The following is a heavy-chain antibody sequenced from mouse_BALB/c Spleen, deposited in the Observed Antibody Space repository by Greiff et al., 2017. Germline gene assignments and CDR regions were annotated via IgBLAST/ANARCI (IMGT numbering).Heavy chain of an antibody. CDR1: GFTFSSYT. CDR3: ARHGDTTAARVAD. Sequence: EVKVEESGGGLVQPGGSLKLSCAASGFTFSSYTMSWVRQTPEKRLEWVAYISNGGGSTYYPDTVKGRFTISRDNAKNTLYLQMSSLKSEDTAMYYCARHGDTTAARVADWGQGTLVTVSA. CDR2: ISNGGGST. V-gene: IGHV5-12-2*01. D-gene: IGHD1-2*01. J-gene: IGHJ3*01.